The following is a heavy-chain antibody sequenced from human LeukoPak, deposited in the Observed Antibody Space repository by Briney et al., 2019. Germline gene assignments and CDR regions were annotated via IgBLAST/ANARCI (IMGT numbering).Heavy chain of an antibody. V-gene: IGHV4-4*07. CDR3: ARTLRREYCSSTSCFRANDAFDI. J-gene: IGHJ3*02. D-gene: IGHD2-2*01. Sequence: AETLSLLRTLSCGYIRSYYWMWIRQPAAKGREWIGRIYTSGSTHHNPSLQSRATMSVDTSKNQFSLKLSSVTAADTAVYYCARTLRREYCSSTSCFRANDAFDIWGQGTMVTVSS. CDR2: IYTSGST. CDR1: CGYIRSYY.